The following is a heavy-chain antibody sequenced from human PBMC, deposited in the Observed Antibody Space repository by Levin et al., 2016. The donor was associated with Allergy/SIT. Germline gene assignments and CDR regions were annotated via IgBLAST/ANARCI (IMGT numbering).Heavy chain of an antibody. Sequence: ASVKVSCKASGYTFTNYDINWVRQATGQGPEWMGWMNPNSGNTGYAQKFQGRVTMTRNTSISTAYMELSSLRSEDTAVYYCARRMGYSNYGVWFDPWGQGTLITVSS. CDR2: MNPNSGNT. CDR3: ARRMGYSNYGVWFDP. CDR1: GYTFTNYD. D-gene: IGHD4-11*01. J-gene: IGHJ5*02. V-gene: IGHV1-8*01.